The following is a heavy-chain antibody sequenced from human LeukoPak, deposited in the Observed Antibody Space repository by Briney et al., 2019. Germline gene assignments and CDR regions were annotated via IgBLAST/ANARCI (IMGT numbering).Heavy chain of an antibody. CDR2: IYYSGTT. CDR3: AKFEEFGRNHHYLDA. J-gene: IGHJ6*03. CDR1: GGSTSGCH. D-gene: IGHD3-10*01. Sequence: SETLSLTCSVSGGSTSGCHWSWIRQTPGKGLEWIGHIYYSGTTYYNPSLKSRVTISIDTSKNQFSLKLSSVTAADTAIYYCAKFEEFGRNHHYLDAWGKGTTVIVSS. V-gene: IGHV4-59*03.